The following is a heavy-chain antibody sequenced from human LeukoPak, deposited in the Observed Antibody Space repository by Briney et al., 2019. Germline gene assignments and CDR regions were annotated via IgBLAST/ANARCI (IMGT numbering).Heavy chain of an antibody. Sequence: ASVKVSCKASGYTFTSYYMHWVRQAPGQGLEWMGIINPSGGSTSYAQKFQGRVTMTRDMSTSTVYMELSSLRSEDTAVYYCARSEAYYYDSSGYYSGAFDIWGQGTMITVSS. CDR3: ARSEAYYYDSSGYYSGAFDI. V-gene: IGHV1-46*01. D-gene: IGHD3-22*01. J-gene: IGHJ3*02. CDR1: GYTFTSYY. CDR2: INPSGGST.